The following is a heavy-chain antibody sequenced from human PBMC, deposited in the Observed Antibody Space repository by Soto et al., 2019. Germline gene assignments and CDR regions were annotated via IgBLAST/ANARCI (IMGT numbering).Heavy chain of an antibody. D-gene: IGHD3-9*01. CDR1: GYTFSDYA. Sequence: QVQLVRSGAEVKKPGASVKVSCKASGYTFSDYALHWVRQAPGQRLEWMGWINAGNGNTKYSQKFQGRVTITRDTSASTAYMELSSLRSEDTAVYYCARDHYDILTGQPYYFDCWGQGTLVTVSS. V-gene: IGHV1-3*01. CDR2: INAGNGNT. CDR3: ARDHYDILTGQPYYFDC. J-gene: IGHJ4*02.